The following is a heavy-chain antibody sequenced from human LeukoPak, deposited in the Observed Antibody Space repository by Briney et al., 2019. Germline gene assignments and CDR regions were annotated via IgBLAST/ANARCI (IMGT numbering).Heavy chain of an antibody. V-gene: IGHV3-53*01. D-gene: IGHD6-19*01. CDR1: GFTVSSNY. Sequence: PGGSLRLSCAASGFTVSSNYMSWVRQAPGKGLEWVSVIYSGGSTYYADSVKGRFTISRDNSKNTLYLQMNSLRAEDTAVYYCATQPYSTGWYYLDYWGQGTQVTVSS. CDR2: IYSGGST. J-gene: IGHJ4*02. CDR3: ATQPYSTGWYYLDY.